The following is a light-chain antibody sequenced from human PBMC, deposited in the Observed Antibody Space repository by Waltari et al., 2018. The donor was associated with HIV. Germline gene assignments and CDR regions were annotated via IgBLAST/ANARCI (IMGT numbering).Light chain of an antibody. V-gene: IGLV1-47*01. J-gene: IGLJ2*01. CDR3: STWDDKMSGVI. Sequence: QSVLTQPPSTSGTPGQRVTISCSGSISNIGNNYGYWYQHLQGTAPKLLIYNKNRRPAGLPDRFSGSKSDTSASRAISGLRSEDEADYYCSTWDDKMSGVIFGGGTKLTVL. CDR1: ISNIGNNY. CDR2: NKN.